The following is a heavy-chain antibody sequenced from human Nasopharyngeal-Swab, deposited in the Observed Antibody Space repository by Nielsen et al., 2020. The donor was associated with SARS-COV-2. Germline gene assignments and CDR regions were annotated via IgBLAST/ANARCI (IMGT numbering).Heavy chain of an antibody. V-gene: IGHV4-59*01. Sequence: GSLRLSCTVSGGSIYTYYWNWIRQPPGKELECIGYISYSGATKYNPSLEGRVTISLDTSKNQFFLRLSAVTAADTAVYFCARKYGSGSYIGFDPWGQGTLVTVSS. CDR1: GGSIYTYY. D-gene: IGHD3-10*01. CDR3: ARKYGSGSYIGFDP. CDR2: ISYSGAT. J-gene: IGHJ5*02.